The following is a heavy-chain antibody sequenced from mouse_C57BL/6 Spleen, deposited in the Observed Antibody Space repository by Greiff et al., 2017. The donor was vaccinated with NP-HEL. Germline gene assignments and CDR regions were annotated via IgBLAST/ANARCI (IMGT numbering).Heavy chain of an antibody. CDR1: GYTFTSYW. CDR2: IDPSDSYT. Sequence: VQLQQPGAELVKPGASVKLSCKASGYTFTSYWMQWVKQRPGQGLEWIGEIDPSDSYTNYNQKFKGKATLTVDTSSSTAYMQLSSLTSEDSAVYYCARGWDEGYYWGKGTTLTVSS. CDR3: ARGWDEGYY. J-gene: IGHJ2*01. V-gene: IGHV1-50*01. D-gene: IGHD4-1*01.